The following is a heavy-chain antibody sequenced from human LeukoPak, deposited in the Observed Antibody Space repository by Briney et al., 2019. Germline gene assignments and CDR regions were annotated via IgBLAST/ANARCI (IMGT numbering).Heavy chain of an antibody. D-gene: IGHD3-3*01. CDR3: ARVPPLNYDFWSGYYIVTGVGDRHHDY. CDR2: ISYDGSNK. CDR1: GFTFSSYA. V-gene: IGHV3-30-3*01. J-gene: IGHJ4*02. Sequence: GGSLRLSCAASGFTFSSYAMHWVRQAPGKGLEWVAVISYDGSNKYYADSVKGRFTISRDNSKNTLYLQMNSLRAEDTAVYYCARVPPLNYDFWSGYYIVTGVGDRHHDYWGQGTLVTVSS.